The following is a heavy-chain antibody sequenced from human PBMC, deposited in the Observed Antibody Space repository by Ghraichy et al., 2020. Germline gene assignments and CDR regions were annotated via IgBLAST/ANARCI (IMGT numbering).Heavy chain of an antibody. D-gene: IGHD6-19*01. CDR1: GGSISSYY. CDR3: ARDIGAKQWLVQEYWYFDL. J-gene: IGHJ2*01. V-gene: IGHV4-4*07. Sequence: SETLSLTCTVSGGSISSYYWSWIRQPAGKGLEWIGRIYTSGSTNYNPSLKSRVTMSVDTSKNQFSLKLSSVTAADTAVYYCARDIGAKQWLVQEYWYFDLWGRGTLVTVSS. CDR2: IYTSGST.